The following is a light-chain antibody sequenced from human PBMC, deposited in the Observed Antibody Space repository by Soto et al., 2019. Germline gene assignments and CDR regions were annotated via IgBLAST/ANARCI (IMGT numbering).Light chain of an antibody. CDR3: QQRSSWLT. CDR1: QSVSSN. CDR2: VAS. V-gene: IGKV3-15*01. J-gene: IGKJ4*01. Sequence: EMVLTQSPATLSVSPGERATLSCRASQSVSSNLAWYQQKPVQAPRLLIYVASTRATGIPARFSGSGSGTEFTLTISSLQSGDFAIYSCQQRSSWLTFGGGTKVDIK.